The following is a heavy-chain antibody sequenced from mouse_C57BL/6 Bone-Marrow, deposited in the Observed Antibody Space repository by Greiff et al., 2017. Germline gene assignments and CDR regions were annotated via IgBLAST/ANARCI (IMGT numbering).Heavy chain of an antibody. CDR2: IDPGNGDT. CDR3: TTFAYYYDGWYFDV. CDR1: GYTFNDYY. J-gene: IGHJ1*03. V-gene: IGHV14-4*01. Sequence: EVQLQQSGAELVRPGASVKLSCTASGYTFNDYYMNWVKQRPEQGLEWIGWIDPGNGDTDYAAKFQGKATITADTSSNTAYLQLSSLTSEDSAVYYFTTFAYYYDGWYFDVWGRGTTVTVSS. D-gene: IGHD1-1*01.